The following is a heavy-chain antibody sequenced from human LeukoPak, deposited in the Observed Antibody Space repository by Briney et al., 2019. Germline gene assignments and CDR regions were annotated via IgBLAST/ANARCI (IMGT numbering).Heavy chain of an antibody. CDR3: TTVVTGYSYGTGYYYYYMDV. J-gene: IGHJ6*03. CDR1: GFTFSNAW. CDR2: IKSKTDGGTT. V-gene: IGHV3-15*01. D-gene: IGHD5-18*01. Sequence: PGGSLRLSCAASGFTFSNAWMSWVRQAPGKGLEWVGRIKSKTDGGTTDYAAPVKGRFTISRDDSKNTLYLQMNSLKTEDTAVYYCTTVVTGYSYGTGYYYYYMDVWGKGTTVTVSS.